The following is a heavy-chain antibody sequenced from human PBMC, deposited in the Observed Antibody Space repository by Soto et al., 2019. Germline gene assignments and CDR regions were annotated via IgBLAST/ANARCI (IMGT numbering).Heavy chain of an antibody. Sequence: PGGSLRLSCAASGFTFSSYGMHWVRQAPGKGLEWVAVIWYDGSNKYYADSVKGRFTISRDNSKNTLYLLMNSLRAEDTAVYYCARDVVVVPAASLASDYYYGMDVWGQGTTVTVSS. D-gene: IGHD2-2*01. CDR3: ARDVVVVPAASLASDYYYGMDV. CDR2: IWYDGSNK. CDR1: GFTFSSYG. J-gene: IGHJ6*02. V-gene: IGHV3-33*01.